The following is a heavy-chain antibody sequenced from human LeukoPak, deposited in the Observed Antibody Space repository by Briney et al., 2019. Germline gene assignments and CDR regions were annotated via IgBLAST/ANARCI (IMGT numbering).Heavy chain of an antibody. CDR3: ARDLGLSLDY. D-gene: IGHD3-16*01. CDR1: GGSIRGYY. CDR2: VFTDGSS. J-gene: IGHJ4*02. V-gene: IGHV4-4*07. Sequence: PSETLSLTCSVSGGSIRGYYWSWIRQPAGKGLEWIGRVFTDGSSNYNPSLKSRVTMSVDTSNNQFSLKLSSVTAADTAVYYCARDLGLSLDYWGQGPLVTVSS.